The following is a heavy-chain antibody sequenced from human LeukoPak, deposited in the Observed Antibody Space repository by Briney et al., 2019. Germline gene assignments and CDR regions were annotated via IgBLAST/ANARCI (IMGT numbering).Heavy chain of an antibody. CDR3: AMNWNYDY. Sequence: PGGSLRLSCSASGFTFSNYAMLWVRQAPGKGLECVSAISNNGGSTYYADSVKGRFTVSRDNSKNTLHLQMSSLRAEDTAVYYCAMNWNYDYWGQGTLVTVSS. V-gene: IGHV3-64D*09. CDR1: GFTFSNYA. CDR2: ISNNGGST. D-gene: IGHD1-1*01. J-gene: IGHJ4*02.